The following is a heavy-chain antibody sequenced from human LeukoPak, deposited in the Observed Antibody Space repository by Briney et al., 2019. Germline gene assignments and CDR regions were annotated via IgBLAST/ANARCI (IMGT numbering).Heavy chain of an antibody. CDR3: ATLTVATSFDY. CDR2: ISSSGTTI. V-gene: IGHV3-48*03. J-gene: IGHJ4*02. Sequence: GGSLRLSCAASGFSSSVYEMHWVRQAPGKGLEWISDISSSGTTIYYADSVKGRFTISRDNAKNSLYLQMNSLRAEDTAVYYCATLTVATSFDYWGQGTLVTVSS. CDR1: GFSSSVYE. D-gene: IGHD5-12*01.